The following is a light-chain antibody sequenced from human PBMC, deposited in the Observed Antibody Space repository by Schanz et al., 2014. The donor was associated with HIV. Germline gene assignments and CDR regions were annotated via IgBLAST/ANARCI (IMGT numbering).Light chain of an antibody. CDR3: QQYGSLPWT. Sequence: EIVLTQSPATLSLSPGERATLSCRASQSVSSYLAWYQQKPGQAPRLLIFGASNRATGIPDRFSGGVSGTDFTLTISRVEPEDYAVYYCQQYGSLPWTFGQGTKVEVK. CDR1: QSVSSY. J-gene: IGKJ1*01. V-gene: IGKV3-20*01. CDR2: GAS.